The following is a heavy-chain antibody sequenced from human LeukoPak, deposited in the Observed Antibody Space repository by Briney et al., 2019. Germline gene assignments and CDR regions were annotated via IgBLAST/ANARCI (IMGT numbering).Heavy chain of an antibody. CDR2: INWNGGST. CDR3: ARSSSSGWQGPGDY. V-gene: IGHV3-20*04. Sequence: GGSLRLSCAASGFTVSSNYMSWVRQAPGKGLEWVSGINWNGGSTGYADSVKGRFTISRDNAKNSLYLQMNSLRAEDTALYYCARSSSSGWQGPGDYWGQGTLVTVSS. J-gene: IGHJ4*02. CDR1: GFTVSSNY. D-gene: IGHD6-19*01.